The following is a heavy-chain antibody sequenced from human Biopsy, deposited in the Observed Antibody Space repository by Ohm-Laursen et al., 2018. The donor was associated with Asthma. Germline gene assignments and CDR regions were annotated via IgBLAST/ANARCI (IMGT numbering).Heavy chain of an antibody. D-gene: IGHD3-3*01. J-gene: IGHJ4*02. Sequence: SLRLSCAASGFTFRSYAMHWVRQAPGKGLEWVAVGGSYYDGGLKYYADSVSGRFTVSRDDSKNTLYLQMNSLRPDDTTVYYCARDVMEWYLPAFDFWGQGTLVTVSS. CDR1: GFTFRSYA. V-gene: IGHV3-30-3*01. CDR3: ARDVMEWYLPAFDF. CDR2: GGSYYDGGLK.